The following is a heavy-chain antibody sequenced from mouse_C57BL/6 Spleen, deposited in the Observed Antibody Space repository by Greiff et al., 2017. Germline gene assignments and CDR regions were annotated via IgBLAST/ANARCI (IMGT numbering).Heavy chain of an antibody. J-gene: IGHJ2*01. V-gene: IGHV1-69*01. CDR1: GYTFTSYW. CDR3: ARFEYYGSSSFFDH. Sequence: QVQLQQPGAELVMPGASVKLSCKASGYTFTSYWMHWVKQRPGQGLEWIGEIDPSDSYTNYNQKFKGKSTLTVDKSSSTAYMQLSSLTSEDSAVYYCARFEYYGSSSFFDHRGQRTTLPV. CDR2: IDPSDSYT. D-gene: IGHD1-1*01.